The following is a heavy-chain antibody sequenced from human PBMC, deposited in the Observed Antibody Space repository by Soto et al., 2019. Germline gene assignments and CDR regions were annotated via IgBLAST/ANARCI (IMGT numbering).Heavy chain of an antibody. CDR1: GGSISGDYY. D-gene: IGHD3-22*01. Sequence: SETLSLTCTVSGGSISGDYYWNWIRQAPGKGLEGIGYVHHTGSTYHNPSLKSRGSISVDTSNNQFSLKLSSVTAADTAVYFCAREPYDITGNRIDSWGQGIPVTVSS. CDR2: VHHTGST. J-gene: IGHJ5*01. V-gene: IGHV4-30-4*01. CDR3: AREPYDITGNRIDS.